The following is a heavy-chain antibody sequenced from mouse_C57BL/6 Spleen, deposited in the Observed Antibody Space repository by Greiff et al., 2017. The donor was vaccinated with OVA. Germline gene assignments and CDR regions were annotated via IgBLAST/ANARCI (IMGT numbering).Heavy chain of an antibody. J-gene: IGHJ4*01. CDR3: ARREYYGSSYAMDY. CDR2: IYWDDDK. Sequence: QVTLKESGPGILQSSQTLSLTCSFSGFSLSTSGMGVSWIRQPSGKGLEWLAHIYWDDDKRSNPSLKSRLTISKDTSRKQVFLKITSVDTADTATYYCARREYYGSSYAMDYWGQGTSVTVSS. V-gene: IGHV8-12*01. CDR1: GFSLSTSGMG. D-gene: IGHD1-1*01.